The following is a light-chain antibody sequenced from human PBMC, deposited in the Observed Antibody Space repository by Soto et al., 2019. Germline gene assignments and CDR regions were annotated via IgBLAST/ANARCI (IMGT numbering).Light chain of an antibody. CDR3: QQYNTYST. J-gene: IGKJ1*01. Sequence: DIQMTQSPSTLSASVGDRLTITCRASQSISYWLAWYQQKPGKAPKLLIYDASSLESGVPSRFSGSGSGTEFTLTISRLQPDDFATYYCQQYNTYSTFGQGTKVDIK. V-gene: IGKV1-5*01. CDR1: QSISYW. CDR2: DAS.